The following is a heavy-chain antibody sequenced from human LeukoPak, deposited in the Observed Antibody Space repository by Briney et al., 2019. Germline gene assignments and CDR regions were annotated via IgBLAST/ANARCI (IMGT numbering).Heavy chain of an antibody. D-gene: IGHD3-10*01. CDR1: GFTYSDYY. CDR3: ATWVVRGVKYFYYGMDV. CDR2: ISSSGSTI. Sequence: GGSLRLSCAASGFTYSDYYMSWIRQAPGKGLEWVSYISSSGSTIYYADSVKGRFTISRDNAKNSLYLPMNSLRAEDTAVYYCATWVVRGVKYFYYGMDVWGKRTTVHVSS. J-gene: IGHJ6*04. V-gene: IGHV3-11*04.